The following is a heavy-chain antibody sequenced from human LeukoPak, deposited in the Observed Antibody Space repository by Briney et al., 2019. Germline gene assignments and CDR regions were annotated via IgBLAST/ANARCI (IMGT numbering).Heavy chain of an antibody. CDR3: ARDSMGGGYCSGGSCYPPGFDY. CDR1: GGSFSGYY. D-gene: IGHD2-15*01. CDR2: IYYSGST. Sequence: SETLSLTCAVYGGSFSGYYWSWIRQPPGKGLEWIGYIYYSGSTYYNPSLKSRVTISVDTSKNQFSLKLSSVTAADTAVYYCARDSMGGGYCSGGSCYPPGFDYWGQGTLVTVSS. J-gene: IGHJ4*02. V-gene: IGHV4-34*09.